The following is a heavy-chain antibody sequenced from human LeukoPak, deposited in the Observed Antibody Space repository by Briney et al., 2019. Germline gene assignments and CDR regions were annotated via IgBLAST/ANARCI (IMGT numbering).Heavy chain of an antibody. V-gene: IGHV3-30*18. CDR3: AKGDSSGWYESDFDY. CDR2: VSSGGNGI. CDR1: GFTFSWHG. D-gene: IGHD6-19*01. Sequence: PGRSLRLSCAASGFTFSWHGMHWVRQAPGKGLEWVAVVSSGGNGIYYSDSVKGRFTISRDNSKNTLYLQMNCLRAEDTAVYYCAKGDSSGWYESDFDYWGQGTLVTVSS. J-gene: IGHJ4*02.